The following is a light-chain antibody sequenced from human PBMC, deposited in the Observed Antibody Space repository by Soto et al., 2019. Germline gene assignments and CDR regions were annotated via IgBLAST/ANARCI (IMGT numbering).Light chain of an antibody. J-gene: IGKJ1*01. CDR2: GTS. CDR1: QSVSSSY. CDR3: QQYNNWPQT. Sequence: EIVMTQSPATLSVSPGERATLSCRAGQSVSSSYLAWYQQKPGQAPRLLIHGTSTRATGIPARFSGSGSGTEFTLTISSLQSEDFAVYYCQQYNNWPQTFGQGTKVDI. V-gene: IGKV3-15*01.